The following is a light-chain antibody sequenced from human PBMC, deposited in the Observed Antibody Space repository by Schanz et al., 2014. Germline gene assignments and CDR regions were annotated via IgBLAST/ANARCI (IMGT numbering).Light chain of an antibody. V-gene: IGLV2-14*02. J-gene: IGLJ3*02. CDR1: SSDVGTYSF. CDR3: SSYTSSNTGV. CDR2: EDT. Sequence: QSALTQPASVSGSPGQSITISCTGTSSDVGTYSFISWYQHHPGKAPKLMIYEDTKRPSGVPDRFSGSKSGNTASLTVSGLQAEDEADYYCSSYTSSNTGVFGGGTKVTVL.